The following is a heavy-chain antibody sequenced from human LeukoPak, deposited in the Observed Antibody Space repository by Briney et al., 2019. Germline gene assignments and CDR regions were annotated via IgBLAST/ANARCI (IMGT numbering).Heavy chain of an antibody. Sequence: GASVKVSCKASGYTFTGYYMHWVRQAPGQGLEWMGWINPNSGGTNYAQKFQGRVTMTRDTSISTAYMELSRLRSDDTAVYYCARDRYYDSSGYPYFDYWGQGTLVTVSS. J-gene: IGHJ4*02. V-gene: IGHV1-2*02. CDR2: INPNSGGT. D-gene: IGHD3-22*01. CDR3: ARDRYYDSSGYPYFDY. CDR1: GYTFTGYY.